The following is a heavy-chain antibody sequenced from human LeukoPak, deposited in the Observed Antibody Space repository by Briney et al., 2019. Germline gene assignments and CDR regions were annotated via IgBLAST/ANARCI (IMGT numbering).Heavy chain of an antibody. CDR3: AKNGDRGAYCTGGTCYPYFYYYMDV. J-gene: IGHJ6*03. CDR1: GFTFSGFG. V-gene: IGHV3-30*02. D-gene: IGHD2-15*01. Sequence: GGSLRLSCAASGFTFSGFGMHWVRQAPGKGLEWVAYIHTDQTIQYYADSAKGRFTISRDNSKNTLYLQMNSLRAEDTAIYYCAKNGDRGAYCTGGTCYPYFYYYMDVWGKGTTVTI. CDR2: IHTDQTIQ.